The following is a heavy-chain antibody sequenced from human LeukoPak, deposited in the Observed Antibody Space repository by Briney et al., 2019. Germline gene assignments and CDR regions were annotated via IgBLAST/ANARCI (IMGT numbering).Heavy chain of an antibody. D-gene: IGHD6-19*01. V-gene: IGHV1-2*02. CDR2: INPNSGGT. CDR1: GYTFTSYY. J-gene: IGHJ4*02. Sequence: ASVKVSCKASGYTFTSYYMHWVRQAPGQGLEWMGWINPNSGGTNYAQKFQGRVTMTRDTSISTAYMELSRLRSDDTAVYYCARVVGYSSGWSAGYWGQGTLVTVSS. CDR3: ARVVGYSSGWSAGY.